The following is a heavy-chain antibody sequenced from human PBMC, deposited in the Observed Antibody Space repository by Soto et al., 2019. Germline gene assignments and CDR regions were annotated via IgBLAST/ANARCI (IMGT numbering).Heavy chain of an antibody. CDR1: GFSLSGDGVG. D-gene: IGHD3-3*02. CDR2: IDWDDDQ. Sequence: QITLKESGPTLVKPTQSLTLTCTVSGFSLSGDGVGVGXXXXXXXXXXXXLELIDWDDDQRYSPSLKTRLTITKDTSKNQVVLTMTNMDPVDTATYYCAHAFGGTSWPNDAFDIWGQGTVVTVS. V-gene: IGHV2-5*02. J-gene: IGHJ3*02. CDR3: AHAFGGTSWPNDAFDI.